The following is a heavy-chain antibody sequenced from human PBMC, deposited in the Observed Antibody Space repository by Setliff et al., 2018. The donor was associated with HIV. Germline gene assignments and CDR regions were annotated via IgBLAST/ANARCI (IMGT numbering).Heavy chain of an antibody. J-gene: IGHJ3*02. CDR3: VREAKVIVTTERAFDM. Sequence: ASVKVSCKASGYTFTNYGISWVRQAPGQGLEWMGWISGYNSNTNYAEKLQGRVTMTTDTSTSTAYMELRSLRSDDTAVYYCVREAKVIVTTERAFDMWGQGTLVTVSS. CDR1: GYTFTNYG. V-gene: IGHV1-18*01. CDR2: ISGYNSNT. D-gene: IGHD3-22*01.